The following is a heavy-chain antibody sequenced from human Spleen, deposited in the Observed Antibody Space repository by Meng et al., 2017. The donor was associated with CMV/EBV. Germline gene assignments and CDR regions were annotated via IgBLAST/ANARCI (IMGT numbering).Heavy chain of an antibody. CDR3: ARSMVAPTVYFEN. J-gene: IGHJ4*02. V-gene: IGHV4-39*07. CDR2: VHHSGNT. CDR1: GGSITSSYY. Sequence: SETLSLTCTVSGGSITSSYYWAWIRQPPGKRLEWIGSVHHSGNTYFRPSLKSRATISVDTSNNQFSLRLSSVTATDTAMYYCARSMVAPTVYFENWGQGTLVTVSS. D-gene: IGHD4/OR15-4a*01.